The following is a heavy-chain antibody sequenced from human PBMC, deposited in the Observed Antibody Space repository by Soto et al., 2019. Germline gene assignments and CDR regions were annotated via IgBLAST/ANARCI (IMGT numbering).Heavy chain of an antibody. V-gene: IGHV4-4*02. CDR2: IYHSGST. J-gene: IGHJ6*02. CDR1: GGYISSSNW. Sequence: SEILSLTCAVCGGYISSSNWWSWVRQPPGKGLEWIGEIYHSGSTNYNPSLKSRVTISVDKSKNQFSLKLSSVTAADTAVYYCARVPMYYDILTGYYWSVKPSYSYYGMDVWGQGTTVTVSS. CDR3: ARVPMYYDILTGYYWSVKPSYSYYGMDV. D-gene: IGHD3-9*01.